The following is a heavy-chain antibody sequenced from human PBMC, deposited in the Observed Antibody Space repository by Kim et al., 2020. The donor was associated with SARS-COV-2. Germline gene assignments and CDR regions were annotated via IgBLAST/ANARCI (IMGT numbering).Heavy chain of an antibody. CDR2: ISYDGSNK. D-gene: IGHD6-6*01. Sequence: GGSLRLSCAASGFTFSSYAMHWVRQAPGKGLEWVAVISYDGSNKYYADSVKGRFTISRDNSKNTLYLQMNSLRAEDTAVYYCARDHGYSSSSSLDYWGQGTLVTVSS. V-gene: IGHV3-30-3*01. CDR3: ARDHGYSSSSSLDY. J-gene: IGHJ4*02. CDR1: GFTFSSYA.